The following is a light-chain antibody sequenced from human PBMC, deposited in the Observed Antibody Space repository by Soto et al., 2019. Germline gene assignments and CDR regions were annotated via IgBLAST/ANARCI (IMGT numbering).Light chain of an antibody. V-gene: IGLV2-14*01. CDR1: SSDVGGYNY. J-gene: IGLJ1*01. CDR3: SSYTSSSTLYYV. CDR2: EVS. Sequence: SFLTHPASVSGSTGQSITISCTGTSSDVGGYNYVSWYQQHPGKAPKLMIYEVSNRPSGVSNRFSGSKSGNTASLTISGLQAEDEADYYCSSYTSSSTLYYVFGTGTKVTVL.